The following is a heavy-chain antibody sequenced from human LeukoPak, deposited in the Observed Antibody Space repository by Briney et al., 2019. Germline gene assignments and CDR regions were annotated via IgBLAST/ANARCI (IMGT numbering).Heavy chain of an antibody. Sequence: GGSLRLSCAASGFTFSSHSMNWVRRAPGKGLEWVSYISSSSSTIYYADSVKGRFTISRDNAKNSLYLQMNSLRAEDTAVYYCARGAYYYEDWGQGTLVTVSS. CDR3: ARGAYYYED. J-gene: IGHJ4*02. V-gene: IGHV3-48*01. CDR1: GFTFSSHS. CDR2: ISSSSSTI. D-gene: IGHD3-22*01.